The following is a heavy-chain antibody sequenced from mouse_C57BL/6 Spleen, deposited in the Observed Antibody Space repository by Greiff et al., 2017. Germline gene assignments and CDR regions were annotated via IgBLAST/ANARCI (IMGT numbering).Heavy chain of an antibody. CDR2: IDPENGDT. V-gene: IGHV14-4*01. J-gene: IGHJ3*01. CDR1: GFNIKDDY. CDR3: TSAYSLFAY. Sequence: EVQLQQSGAELVRPGASVKLSCTASGFNIKDDYMHWVKQRPEQGLEWIGWIDPENGDTEYASKFQGKVTITADTSSNTAYLQLSSLTSEDTAVYYCTSAYSLFAYWGQGTLVTVSA. D-gene: IGHD2-10*01.